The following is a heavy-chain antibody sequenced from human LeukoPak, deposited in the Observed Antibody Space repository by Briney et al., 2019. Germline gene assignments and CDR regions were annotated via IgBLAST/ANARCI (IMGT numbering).Heavy chain of an antibody. V-gene: IGHV3-23*01. Sequence: GGSLRLSCAASRFTFSSYSMNWVRQAPGKGLEWVSAISGSGGSTNYADSVKGRFTISRDNSKNTLYLQMNSLRAEDTAVYYCAKGGGKGYCSGDRCYSPSYYYYMDVWGKGTTVTVSS. J-gene: IGHJ6*03. CDR1: RFTFSSYS. CDR2: ISGSGGST. CDR3: AKGGGKGYCSGDRCYSPSYYYYMDV. D-gene: IGHD2-15*01.